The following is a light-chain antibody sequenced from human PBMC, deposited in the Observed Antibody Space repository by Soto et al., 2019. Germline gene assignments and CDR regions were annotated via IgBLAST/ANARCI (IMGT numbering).Light chain of an antibody. CDR3: QQYIASPRT. V-gene: IGKV3-20*01. CDR2: GVS. Sequence: EIVLTQSPGTLALSLGDGSTLSCRASQTVNRNYLAWYLQKPGQPPRLLVYGVSNRAPGVPDRFSGGGSGTDFTLTIARLEPDDFGTYYCQQYIASPRTFGQGTRV. CDR1: QTVNRNY. J-gene: IGKJ1*01.